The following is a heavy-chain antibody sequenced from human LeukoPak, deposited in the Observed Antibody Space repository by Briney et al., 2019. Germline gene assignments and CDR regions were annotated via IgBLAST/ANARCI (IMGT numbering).Heavy chain of an antibody. Sequence: GGSLRLSCAASGVTFRSDTLNCVRQAPGKGLEWVSSISSGSTYIYNADSVKGRFTISRDNAKNSLYLQMNSLRAEDTAVYYCARPRGNVEMATIPFDYWGQGTLVTVSS. CDR3: ARPRGNVEMATIPFDY. D-gene: IGHD5-24*01. CDR1: GVTFRSDT. CDR2: ISSGSTYI. J-gene: IGHJ4*02. V-gene: IGHV3-21*01.